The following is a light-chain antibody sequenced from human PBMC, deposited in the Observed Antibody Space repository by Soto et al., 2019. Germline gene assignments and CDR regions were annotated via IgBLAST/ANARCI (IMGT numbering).Light chain of an antibody. CDR1: SSDVGSYNL. CDR2: EVS. CDR3: CSYGGSYV. J-gene: IGLJ1*01. V-gene: IGLV2-23*02. Sequence: QSVLTQPASVSGSPGQSITISCTGTSSDVGSYNLVSWYQQHPGKAPKVMIYEVSKRPSGVSNRFSGSKSGKTASLTISGLQAEDEADYYCCSYGGSYVFGPGTKVTVL.